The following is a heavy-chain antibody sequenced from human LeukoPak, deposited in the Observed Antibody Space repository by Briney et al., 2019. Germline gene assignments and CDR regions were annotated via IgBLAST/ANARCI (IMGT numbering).Heavy chain of an antibody. CDR1: GGSISSYY. CDR3: ARQGAQLWSNNNCFDP. V-gene: IGHV4-4*09. J-gene: IGHJ5*02. D-gene: IGHD5-18*01. CDR2: IYTSGST. Sequence: PSETLSLTCTVSGGSISSYYWSWIRQPPGKGLEWIGYIYTSGSTNYNPSLKSRVTISVDTSKNQFSLKLSSVTAADTAVYYCARQGAQLWSNNNCFDPWGQGTLVTVSS.